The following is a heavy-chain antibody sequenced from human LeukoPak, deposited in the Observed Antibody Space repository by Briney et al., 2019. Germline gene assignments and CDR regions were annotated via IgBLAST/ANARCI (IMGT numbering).Heavy chain of an antibody. Sequence: GGSLRLSCAASGFTLSSYWMSWVRQAPGKGLEWVAKIKPDGSEKYYVDSLKGRLTISRDNGKNSVYLQMNSLRAEDTAVYYCARSGRNIYDWALDIWGQGTMVTVSS. CDR1: GFTLSSYW. J-gene: IGHJ3*02. CDR3: ARSGRNIYDWALDI. D-gene: IGHD3-16*01. CDR2: IKPDGSEK. V-gene: IGHV3-7*01.